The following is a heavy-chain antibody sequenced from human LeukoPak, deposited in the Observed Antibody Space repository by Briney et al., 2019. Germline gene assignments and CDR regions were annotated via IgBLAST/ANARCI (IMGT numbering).Heavy chain of an antibody. J-gene: IGHJ6*03. Sequence: KPGGSLRLSCAASGFTFSDYYMSWIRQAPGKGLEWVSYISISGTTIYYTDSVKGRFTISRDNAKNSLYLQMNSLRAEDTAVYYCARNEQGSSWYHYYYYYYMDVWGKGTTVTVSS. D-gene: IGHD6-13*01. CDR3: ARNEQGSSWYHYYYYYYMDV. CDR2: ISISGTTI. V-gene: IGHV3-11*04. CDR1: GFTFSDYY.